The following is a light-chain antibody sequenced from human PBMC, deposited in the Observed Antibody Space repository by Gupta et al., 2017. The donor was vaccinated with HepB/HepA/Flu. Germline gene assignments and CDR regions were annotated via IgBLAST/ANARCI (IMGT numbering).Light chain of an antibody. V-gene: IGKV3-20*01. J-gene: IGKJ3*01. CDR2: GTS. CDR1: QSVSSSY. CDR3: QQYGSSSFT. Sequence: DIVLTQSPGTLSLSPGERATLSCRASQSVSSSYLAWYQLKPGQAPRLLIYGTSSRAAGIPDRFSGSGSGTDFTLTISRLEPEDFAVFYCQQYGSSSFTFGPGTKVDIK.